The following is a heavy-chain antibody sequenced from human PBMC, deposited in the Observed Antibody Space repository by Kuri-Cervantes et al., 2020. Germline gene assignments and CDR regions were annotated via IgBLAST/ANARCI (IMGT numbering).Heavy chain of an antibody. D-gene: IGHD6-19*01. CDR3: ARGGWYGYYYYYMDV. CDR1: GGSFSDYY. Sequence: SETLSLTCAVYGGSFSDYYWSWIRQPSGKGLEWIGEINHSGSTNYNPSLKSRVTISVDTSKNQFSLKLSSVTAADTAVYYCARGGWYGYYYYYMDVWGKGTTVTVSS. J-gene: IGHJ6*03. CDR2: INHSGST. V-gene: IGHV4-34*01.